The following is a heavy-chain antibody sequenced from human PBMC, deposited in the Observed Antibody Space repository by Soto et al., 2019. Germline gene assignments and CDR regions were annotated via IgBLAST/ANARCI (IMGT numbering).Heavy chain of an antibody. Sequence: GASVKVSCKASGGTFSSYAISWVRQAPGQGLEWMGGIIPIFGTANYAQKFQGRVTITADESTSTAYMELSSLRSEDTAVYYCARGNVVAAYYYYGMDVWGQGTTVTVS. CDR2: IIPIFGTA. CDR3: ARGNVVAAYYYYGMDV. D-gene: IGHD2-15*01. V-gene: IGHV1-69*13. J-gene: IGHJ6*02. CDR1: GGTFSSYA.